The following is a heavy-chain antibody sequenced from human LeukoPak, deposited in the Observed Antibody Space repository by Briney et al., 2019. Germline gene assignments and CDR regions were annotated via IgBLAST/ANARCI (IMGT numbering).Heavy chain of an antibody. Sequence: QTGGSLRLSCAAPGFTFSSYSTNWVRQAPGKGLEWVSYISSSSSTIYYADSVKGRFTISRDNAKNSLYLQMNSLRAEDTAVYYCARVRYFDWLFDGNFDYWGQGTLVTVSS. CDR1: GFTFSSYS. J-gene: IGHJ4*02. CDR2: ISSSSSTI. D-gene: IGHD3-9*01. V-gene: IGHV3-48*04. CDR3: ARVRYFDWLFDGNFDY.